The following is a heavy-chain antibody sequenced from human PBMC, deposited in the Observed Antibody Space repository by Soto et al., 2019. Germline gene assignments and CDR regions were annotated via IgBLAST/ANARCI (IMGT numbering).Heavy chain of an antibody. V-gene: IGHV2-5*02. CDR1: GFSLSTSGVG. D-gene: IGHD3-10*01. J-gene: IGHJ5*02. CDR3: GHHYLCRIS. Sequence: QITLKESGPTLVKPTQTLTLTCTFSGFSLSTSGVGVAWIRQPPGKALEWLAVIYWDDDKRYSPSLKSRLSIAKDSSKNQVFLALTNMRSVYRATYLYGHHYLCRISWGQGHLVTVSS. CDR2: IYWDDDK.